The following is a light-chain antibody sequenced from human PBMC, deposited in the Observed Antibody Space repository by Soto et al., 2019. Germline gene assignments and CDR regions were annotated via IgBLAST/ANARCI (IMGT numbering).Light chain of an antibody. CDR3: ISYAGSNNVCPYV. J-gene: IGLJ1*01. CDR1: SSDVGDYNY. CDR2: EVN. V-gene: IGLV2-8*01. Sequence: QSALTQPPSASGSPGQSVTISCTGTSSDVGDYNYVSWYQHHPGKAPKLMIYEVNKRPPGVPDRFSGSKSGNTASLTVSGLQAEDEADYYCISYAGSNNVCPYVFGTGTKLTVL.